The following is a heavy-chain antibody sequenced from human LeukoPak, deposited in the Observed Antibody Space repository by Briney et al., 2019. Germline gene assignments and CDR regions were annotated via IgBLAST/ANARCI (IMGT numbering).Heavy chain of an antibody. J-gene: IGHJ4*02. V-gene: IGHV3-21*01. CDR1: GFTLGDYA. CDR2: ISSSRSYI. Sequence: GGSLRLSCTASGFTLGDYAMSWFRQAPGKGLEWVSFISSSRSYIYYADSVKGRSTISRDNAKNSLYLQMNSLRAEDTAVYYCARFIAAPYYFDYWGRGTLVTVSS. D-gene: IGHD6-13*01. CDR3: ARFIAAPYYFDY.